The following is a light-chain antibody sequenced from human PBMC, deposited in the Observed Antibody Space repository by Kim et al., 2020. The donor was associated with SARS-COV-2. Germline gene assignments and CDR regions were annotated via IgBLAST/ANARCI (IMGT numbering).Light chain of an antibody. V-gene: IGKV1-39*01. Sequence: ASVGDRVTITCRASQSISHFLNWYQQKPGKAPNLLIYAASSLQSGVPSRFSGSGSGTDFTLTISSLQPQDFATYYCQQSYSTPLTFGGGTKVQIK. J-gene: IGKJ4*01. CDR1: QSISHF. CDR3: QQSYSTPLT. CDR2: AAS.